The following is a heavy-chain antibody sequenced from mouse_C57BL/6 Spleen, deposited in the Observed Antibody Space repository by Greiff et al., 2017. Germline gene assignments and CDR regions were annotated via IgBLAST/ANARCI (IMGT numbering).Heavy chain of an antibody. CDR2: IYPGDGDT. J-gene: IGHJ2*01. Sequence: VQLQQSGPELVKPGASVKISCKASGYAFSSSWMNWVKQRPGKGLERIGRIYPGDGDTNYNGKFKGKATLTADKSSSTAYMQLSSLTSEDSAVYFCARSRGDYWGQGTTLTVSS. CDR1: GYAFSSSW. V-gene: IGHV1-82*01. CDR3: ARSRGDY.